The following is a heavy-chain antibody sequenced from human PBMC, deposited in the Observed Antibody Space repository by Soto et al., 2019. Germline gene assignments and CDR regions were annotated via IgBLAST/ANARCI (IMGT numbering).Heavy chain of an antibody. CDR2: IDPGDSNT. J-gene: IGHJ6*02. V-gene: IGHV5-10-1*01. CDR1: GNSFTNYW. D-gene: IGHD3-10*01. CDR3: AKRKDDSGSAYFFNGMDV. Sequence: PXESLKISCKCSGNSFTNYWISLVLQMPGKGLEWMGRIDPGDSNTNYSPSFQGHVTISADKSISTAYLQWSSLRASDTAIYYCAKRKDDSGSAYFFNGMDVWGQGTTVTVPS.